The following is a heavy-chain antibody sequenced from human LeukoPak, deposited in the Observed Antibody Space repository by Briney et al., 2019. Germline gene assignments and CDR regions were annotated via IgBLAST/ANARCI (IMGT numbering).Heavy chain of an antibody. CDR1: GYTFTSYG. D-gene: IGHD6-13*01. Sequence: ASVKVSCKASGYTFTSYGISWVRQAPGQGLEWMGWISAYNGNTNYAQKPQGRVTMTTDTSTSTAYMELRSLRSDDTAVYYCAREVLIAAAGNGGIYYYYYYMDVWGKGTTVTVSS. CDR3: AREVLIAAAGNGGIYYYYYYMDV. J-gene: IGHJ6*03. V-gene: IGHV1-18*01. CDR2: ISAYNGNT.